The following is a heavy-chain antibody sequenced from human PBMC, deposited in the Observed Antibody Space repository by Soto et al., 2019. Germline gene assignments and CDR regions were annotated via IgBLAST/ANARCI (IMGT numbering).Heavy chain of an antibody. Sequence: SETLSLTCTVSGGSISSGGYYWSWIRQHPGKGLEWIGYIYYSGSTYYNPSLKSRVTISVDTSKNQFSLKLSSVTAADTAVYYCAIQDDYYGSGSRDGWFDPWGQGTLVTVSS. CDR1: GGSISSGGYY. D-gene: IGHD3-10*01. V-gene: IGHV4-31*03. J-gene: IGHJ5*02. CDR3: AIQDDYYGSGSRDGWFDP. CDR2: IYYSGST.